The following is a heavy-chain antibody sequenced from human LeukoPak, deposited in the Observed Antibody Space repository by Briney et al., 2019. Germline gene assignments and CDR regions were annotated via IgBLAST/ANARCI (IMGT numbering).Heavy chain of an antibody. V-gene: IGHV4-59*01. CDR1: GGSISSYY. J-gene: IGHJ5*02. CDR2: IYYSGST. Sequence: PSETLSLTCTVSGGSISSYYWSWIRQPPGKGPEWIGYIYYSGSTNYNPSLKSRVTISVDTSKNQFSLKLSSVTAADTAVYYCARDVRYYDFWSGLNWFDPWGQGTLVTVSS. D-gene: IGHD3-3*01. CDR3: ARDVRYYDFWSGLNWFDP.